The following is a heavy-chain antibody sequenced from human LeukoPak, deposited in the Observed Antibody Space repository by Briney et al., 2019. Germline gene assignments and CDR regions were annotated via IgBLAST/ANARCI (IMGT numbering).Heavy chain of an antibody. Sequence: ASVKVSCKASGNTFTNHAMNWVRQAPGQGLEWMGWIDTNTGSPTYAQGFTGRFVFSVDTSVNTVYLQISSLEAEDTAVYYRAPWDLGDFWGQGTLVTVSS. J-gene: IGHJ4*02. CDR2: IDTNTGSP. CDR1: GNTFTNHA. D-gene: IGHD3-16*01. V-gene: IGHV7-4-1*02. CDR3: APWDLGDF.